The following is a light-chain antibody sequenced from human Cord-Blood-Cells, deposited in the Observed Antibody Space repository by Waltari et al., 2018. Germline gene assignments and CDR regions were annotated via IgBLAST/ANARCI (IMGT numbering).Light chain of an antibody. CDR3: CSYAGSRV. Sequence: QSALTQPASVSGSPGQSITIPGTGTSSDAGSYNLVSCYQQHPGKAPNLMIYEGSKRPSGVSNRFSGSKSGNTASLTISGLQAEDEADYYCCSYAGSRVFGGGTKLTVL. CDR2: EGS. V-gene: IGLV2-23*01. J-gene: IGLJ3*02. CDR1: SSDAGSYNL.